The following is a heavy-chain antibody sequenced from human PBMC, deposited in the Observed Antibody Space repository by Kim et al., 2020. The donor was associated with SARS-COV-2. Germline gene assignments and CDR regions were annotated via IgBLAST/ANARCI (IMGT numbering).Heavy chain of an antibody. CDR1: GESFNDYY. CDR3: ARGHKVVTVVLDY. Sequence: SETLSLTCAVYGESFNDYYWTWIRQPPGKGLEWIGEINDSGSSNYNPSLKSRVTISVDTSKNQFFLSLTSVTAADTAVYYCARGHKVVTVVLDYWGQGTPVTVSA. V-gene: IGHV4-34*01. D-gene: IGHD2-21*02. CDR2: INDSGSS. J-gene: IGHJ4*02.